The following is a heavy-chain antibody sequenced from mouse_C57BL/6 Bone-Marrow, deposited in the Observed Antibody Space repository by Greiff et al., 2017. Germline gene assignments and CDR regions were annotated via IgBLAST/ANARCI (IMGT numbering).Heavy chain of an antibody. V-gene: IGHV1-18*01. CDR1: GYTFTDYN. J-gene: IGHJ1*03. D-gene: IGHD1-1*01. CDR3: ARDYGSLYWYFDV. CDR2: INPNNGGT. Sequence: VQLQQSGPELVQPGASVKIPCKASGYTFTDYNMDWVKQSHGKSLEWIGDINPNNGGTIYTQKFKGKATLTVDKSSSTAYMELRSLTSEDTAVYYCARDYGSLYWYFDVWGTGTTVTVSS.